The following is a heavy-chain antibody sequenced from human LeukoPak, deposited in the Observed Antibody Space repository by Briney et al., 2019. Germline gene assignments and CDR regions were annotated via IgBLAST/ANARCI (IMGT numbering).Heavy chain of an antibody. V-gene: IGHV1-3*01. CDR1: GYMFTNYA. Sequence: ASVKVSCKASGYMFTNYAVQWVRQAPGQRLEWLGWINPGNGDTRYSQKFQGRVTITGDTPATTDYMELNSLTAEDTAVYYCSRDRWHCRVNCDSVYYYSLDVWGQGTTVAVSS. J-gene: IGHJ6*02. CDR2: INPGNGDT. CDR3: SRDRWHCRVNCDSVYYYSLDV. D-gene: IGHD1-1*01.